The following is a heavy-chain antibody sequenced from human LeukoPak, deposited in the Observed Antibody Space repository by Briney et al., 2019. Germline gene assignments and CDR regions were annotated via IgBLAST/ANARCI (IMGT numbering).Heavy chain of an antibody. CDR2: ISYDGSNK. CDR3: AKASTPGADYYYYGMDV. D-gene: IGHD2-15*01. V-gene: IGHV3-30-3*01. Sequence: GGSLRLSCAASGFTFSSYAMHWVRQAPGKGLEWVAVISYDGSNKYYADSVKGRFTISRDNSKNTLYLQMNSLRAEDTAVYYCAKASTPGADYYYYGMDVWGQGTTVTVSS. J-gene: IGHJ6*02. CDR1: GFTFSSYA.